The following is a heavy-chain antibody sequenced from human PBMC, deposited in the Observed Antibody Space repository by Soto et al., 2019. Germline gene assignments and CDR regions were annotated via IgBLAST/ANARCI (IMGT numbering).Heavy chain of an antibody. V-gene: IGHV3-64D*08. J-gene: IGHJ1*01. CDR3: VKDLAAVARFLYFQH. Sequence: GGSLRLSCSASGFTFSAYAMHWVRQAPGKGLEYVSTITSNGGSTYYADSVEGRFTISRDNSKNILYLQMSSLRAEDTAVYYCVKDLAAVARFLYFQHWGQGALVTVSS. CDR2: ITSNGGST. CDR1: GFTFSAYA. D-gene: IGHD6-13*01.